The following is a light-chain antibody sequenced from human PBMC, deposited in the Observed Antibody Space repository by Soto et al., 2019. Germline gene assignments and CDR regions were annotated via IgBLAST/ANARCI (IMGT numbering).Light chain of an antibody. CDR1: QSISSY. Sequence: DIQMTQSPSSLSASVGDRVTITCRSSQSISSYLNWYQQKPGKAPMLLIYAASSLQSGVPSRFSGSGSGTDFTLTISSLQPEEVATYYCQQSYSTPPCTFGQGTKVEIK. V-gene: IGKV1-39*01. CDR3: QQSYSTPPCT. J-gene: IGKJ1*01. CDR2: AAS.